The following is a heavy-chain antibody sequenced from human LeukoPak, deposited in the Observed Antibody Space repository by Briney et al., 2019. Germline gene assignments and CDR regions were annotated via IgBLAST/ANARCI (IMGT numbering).Heavy chain of an antibody. CDR2: INHSGST. Sequence: SETLSLTCAVYGGSFSGYYWSWIRQPPGKGLEWIGEINHSGSTNYNPSLKSRVTISVDTSKNQFSLKLSSVTAADTAVYYCARRSKNYGSGSPRLEFDPWGQGTLVTVSS. CDR3: ARRSKNYGSGSPRLEFDP. V-gene: IGHV4-34*01. J-gene: IGHJ5*02. D-gene: IGHD3-10*01. CDR1: GGSFSGYY.